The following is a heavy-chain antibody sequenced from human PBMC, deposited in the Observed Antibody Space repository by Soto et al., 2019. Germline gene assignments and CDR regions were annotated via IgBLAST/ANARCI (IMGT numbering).Heavy chain of an antibody. D-gene: IGHD6-13*01. CDR1: GFTFSSYG. Sequence: GGSLRLSCAASGFTFSSYGMHWVRQAPGKGLEWVAFIWYDGSNKYYADSVKGRFTISRDNSKNTLYLQMNSLRAEDTAVYYCASGPPSEQKLVPPPGFDYWGQGTLVTVSX. CDR3: ASGPPSEQKLVPPPGFDY. V-gene: IGHV3-33*01. CDR2: IWYDGSNK. J-gene: IGHJ4*02.